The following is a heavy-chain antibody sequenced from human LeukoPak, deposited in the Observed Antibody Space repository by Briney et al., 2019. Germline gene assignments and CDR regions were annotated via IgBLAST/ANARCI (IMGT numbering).Heavy chain of an antibody. D-gene: IGHD5-12*01. CDR2: ISYDGSNK. CDR1: GFTFSSYG. J-gene: IGHJ4*02. V-gene: IGHV3-30*18. CDR3: AKDGEWLRLTYYFDY. Sequence: GGSLRLSCAASGFTFSSYGMHWVRQAPGKGLEWVAVISYDGSNKYYADSVKGQFTISRDNSKNTLYLQMNSLRAEDTAVYYCAKDGEWLRLTYYFDYWGQGTLVTVSS.